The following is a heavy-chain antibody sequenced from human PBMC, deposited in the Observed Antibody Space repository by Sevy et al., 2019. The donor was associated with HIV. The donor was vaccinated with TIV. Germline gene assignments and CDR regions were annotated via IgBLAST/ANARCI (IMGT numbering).Heavy chain of an antibody. J-gene: IGHJ5*02. Sequence: SETLSLTCGVSGGSISSSNWWHWVSQPPGKGLEWIGEIYRSGSTNYNPSLKSRVTISVDNSKNQFSLQLNSVTAADTAVYYCARGFDTPRGFDPWGQGTLVTVSS. CDR2: IYRSGST. CDR1: GGSISSSNW. V-gene: IGHV4-4*02. CDR3: ARGFDTPRGFDP. D-gene: IGHD3-10*01.